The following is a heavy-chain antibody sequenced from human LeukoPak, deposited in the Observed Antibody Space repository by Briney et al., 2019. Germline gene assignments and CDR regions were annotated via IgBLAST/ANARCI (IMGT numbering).Heavy chain of an antibody. Sequence: PSETLSPTCAVYGGSFSGYYRSWIRQPPGKGLEWIVEINHSGSTNYNPSLKSRVTISVDTSKNQFSLKLSSVTAADTAVYYCARERRQLERRGYFDYWGQGTLVTVSS. CDR2: INHSGST. CDR3: ARERRQLERRGYFDY. CDR1: GGSFSGYY. J-gene: IGHJ4*02. V-gene: IGHV4-34*01. D-gene: IGHD1-1*01.